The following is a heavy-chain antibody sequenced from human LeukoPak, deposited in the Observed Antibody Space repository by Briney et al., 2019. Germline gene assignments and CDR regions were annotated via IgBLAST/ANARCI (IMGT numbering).Heavy chain of an antibody. CDR1: GGSITNYY. CDR2: VHSSGTT. J-gene: IGHJ4*02. Sequence: PSETLSLTCTVSGGSITNYYWTWIRQPAEKGLEWIGRVHSSGTTNYNPSLKSRVTMSLDTSKNQFSLKLSSVTAADTAVYYCARAPSYDSTELDHWGQGTLVTVSS. D-gene: IGHD3-22*01. CDR3: ARAPSYDSTELDH. V-gene: IGHV4-4*07.